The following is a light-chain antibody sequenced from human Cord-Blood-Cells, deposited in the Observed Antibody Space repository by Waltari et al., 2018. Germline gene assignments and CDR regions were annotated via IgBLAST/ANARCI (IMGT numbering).Light chain of an antibody. V-gene: IGKV3-15*01. CDR1: QSVSSN. Sequence: EIVMTQSPATPSVAPGERATLSCRASQSVSSNLAWYQQKPGQAPRLLIYGASTRATGIPARFSGSGSGTEFTLTISSLQSEDFAVYYCQQYNNCPTFGPGTKVDIK. J-gene: IGKJ3*01. CDR2: GAS. CDR3: QQYNNCPT.